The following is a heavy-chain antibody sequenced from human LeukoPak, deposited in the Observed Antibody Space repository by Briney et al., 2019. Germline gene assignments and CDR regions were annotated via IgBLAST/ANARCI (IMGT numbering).Heavy chain of an antibody. J-gene: IGHJ3*02. CDR2: IIPIFGTA. V-gene: IGHV1-69*13. CDR3: AKERTYYYDSSGYWGAFDI. Sequence: GASVKVSCKASGGTFSSYAISWVRQAPGQGLEWMGGIIPIFGTANYAQKFQGRVTITADESTSTAYMELSSLRSEDTAVYYCAKERTYYYDSSGYWGAFDIWGQGTMVTVSS. D-gene: IGHD3-22*01. CDR1: GGTFSSYA.